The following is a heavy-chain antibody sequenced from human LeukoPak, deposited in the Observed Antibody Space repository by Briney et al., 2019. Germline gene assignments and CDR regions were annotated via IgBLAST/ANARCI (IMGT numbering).Heavy chain of an antibody. D-gene: IGHD2-15*01. V-gene: IGHV1-2*06. CDR3: AREPDGYCSGGSCYFYGMDV. J-gene: IGHJ6*02. CDR2: INPNSGGT. CDR1: GYTFTGYY. Sequence: ASVKVSCTASGYTFTGYYMHWVRQAPGQGLEWMGRINPNSGGTNYAQKFQGRVTMTRDTSIGTAYMELSRLRSDDTAVYYCAREPDGYCSGGSCYFYGMDVWGQGTTVTVSS.